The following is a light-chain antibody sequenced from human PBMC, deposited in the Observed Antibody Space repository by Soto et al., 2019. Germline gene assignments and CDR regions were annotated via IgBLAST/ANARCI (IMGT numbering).Light chain of an antibody. CDR1: QSLMSSDGNTY. Sequence: VVVTQSPLSLPVTLGQPASITCRSTQSLMSSDGNTYLHWFQQRPGQSPRRLIYRVFNRDSGVPDRFSGSGTCTDFTLKISREEAEDVGVYYCMPTTHWPRTYGQGIKVEF. CDR3: MPTTHWPRT. CDR2: RVF. V-gene: IGKV2-30*01. J-gene: IGKJ1*01.